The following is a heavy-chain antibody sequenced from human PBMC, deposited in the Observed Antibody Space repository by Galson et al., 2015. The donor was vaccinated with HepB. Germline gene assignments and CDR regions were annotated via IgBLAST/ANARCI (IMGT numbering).Heavy chain of an antibody. CDR3: ARLFGLRLGELSY. CDR2: INPISGAT. CDR1: GYTFTGYY. J-gene: IGHJ4*02. Sequence: SVKVSCKASGYTFTGYYMHWVRQAPGQTLEWMGWINPISGATNFAQKFQGRVTMTRDTSISTAYLELSRLRSGDTAVYYCARLFGLRLGELSYWGQGTLVTVSS. V-gene: IGHV1-2*02. D-gene: IGHD3-16*02.